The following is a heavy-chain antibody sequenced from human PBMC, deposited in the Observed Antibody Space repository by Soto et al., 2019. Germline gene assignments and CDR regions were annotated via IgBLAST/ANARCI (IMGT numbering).Heavy chain of an antibody. CDR3: ARSVAVPGAHIDY. V-gene: IGHV4-38-2*01. D-gene: IGHD6-19*01. CDR1: GYSISSCYH. J-gene: IGHJ4*02. Sequence: SETLSLTCDVSGYSISSCYHWGLNRQPPGKGLEWIGSIYHSGTSYYNPSLMSRVSISVDTSKNQFSLKVTPVTAADTAVYFCARSVAVPGAHIDYWGQGTQVTVSS. CDR2: IYHSGTS.